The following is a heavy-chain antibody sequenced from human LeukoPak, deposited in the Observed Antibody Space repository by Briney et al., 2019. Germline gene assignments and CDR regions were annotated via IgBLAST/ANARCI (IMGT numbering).Heavy chain of an antibody. V-gene: IGHV4-59*01. D-gene: IGHD3-9*01. CDR2: IYYSGST. Sequence: PSETLSLTCTVSGGSISSYYWSWIRQPPGKGLEWVGYIYYSGSTNYNPSLKSRVTISVDTSKNQFSLKLSSVTAADTAVYYCARGKLSLRYFDWPDNWFDPWGQGTLVTASS. J-gene: IGHJ5*02. CDR3: ARGKLSLRYFDWPDNWFDP. CDR1: GGSISSYY.